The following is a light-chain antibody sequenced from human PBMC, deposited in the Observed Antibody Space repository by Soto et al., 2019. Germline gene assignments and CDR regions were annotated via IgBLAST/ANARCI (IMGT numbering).Light chain of an antibody. V-gene: IGKV3-11*01. CDR1: QSISIY. CDR3: QQSGDSQWT. Sequence: EIVLTQSQATLSLSPGERATLSCRASQSISIYLAWYQQKPGQAPRLLINAASRRATGIPDRFSGSGSGMAFTLTISSLEPEDFAVYYCQQSGDSQWTFGQGTKVDIK. J-gene: IGKJ1*01. CDR2: AAS.